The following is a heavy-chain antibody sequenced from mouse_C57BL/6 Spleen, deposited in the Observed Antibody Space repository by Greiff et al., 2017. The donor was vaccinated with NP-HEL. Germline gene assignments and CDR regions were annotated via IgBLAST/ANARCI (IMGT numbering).Heavy chain of an antibody. CDR1: GYTFTDYN. V-gene: IGHV1-22*01. Sequence: VQLQQSGPELVKPGASVKMSCKASGYTFTDYNMHWVKQSHGKSLEWIGYINPNNGGTSYNQKFKGKATLTVNKSSSTAYMELRSLTSEDSAVYCCARANYYGSSSLDYWGQGTTLTVSS. CDR2: INPNNGGT. D-gene: IGHD1-1*01. J-gene: IGHJ2*01. CDR3: ARANYYGSSSLDY.